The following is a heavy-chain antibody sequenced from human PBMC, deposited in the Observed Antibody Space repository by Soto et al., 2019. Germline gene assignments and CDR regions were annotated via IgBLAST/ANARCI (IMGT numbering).Heavy chain of an antibody. D-gene: IGHD5-18*01. CDR1: GDSISTNNVA. Sequence: QVQLQQSGPGLVKPSQTLSLTCAISGDSISTNNVAWNWIRQSPSGGLEWLGRTGYTSKWYNDYAVSVRSRITINPDTSKTQFSLQLNSVPLDDTAVYYCARGKYSAFDYWGQGTLVTVSS. CDR2: TGYTSKWYN. CDR3: ARGKYSAFDY. J-gene: IGHJ4*02. V-gene: IGHV6-1*01.